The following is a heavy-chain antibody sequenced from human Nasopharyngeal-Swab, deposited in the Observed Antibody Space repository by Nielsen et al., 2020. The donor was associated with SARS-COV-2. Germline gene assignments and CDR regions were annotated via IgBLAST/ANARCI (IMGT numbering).Heavy chain of an antibody. CDR3: ARGSPDSSGYYPNWYFDL. D-gene: IGHD3-22*01. Sequence: ASVKVSCKASGYTFTSYGISWVRQAPGQGLEWMGWISAYNGNTNYAQKLQGRVTMTTDTSTSTAYMELRSLRSDDTAVYYCARGSPDSSGYYPNWYFDLWGRGTLVTVSS. J-gene: IGHJ2*01. V-gene: IGHV1-18*01. CDR1: GYTFTSYG. CDR2: ISAYNGNT.